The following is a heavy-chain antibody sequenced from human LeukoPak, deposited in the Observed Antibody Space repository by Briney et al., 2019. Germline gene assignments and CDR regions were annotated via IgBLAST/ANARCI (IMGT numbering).Heavy chain of an antibody. CDR2: ISSSSSYI. D-gene: IGHD3-10*01. J-gene: IGHJ4*02. CDR3: AREAYTYGSGSYDY. V-gene: IGHV3-21*01. CDR1: GFTFSSYS. Sequence: PGGSLRLSCAASGFTFSSYSMNWVRQAPGKGLEWVSSISSSSSYIYYADSVKGRFTISRDNAKNSLYLQMNSLKAEDTAVYYCAREAYTYGSGSYDYWGQGTLVTVSS.